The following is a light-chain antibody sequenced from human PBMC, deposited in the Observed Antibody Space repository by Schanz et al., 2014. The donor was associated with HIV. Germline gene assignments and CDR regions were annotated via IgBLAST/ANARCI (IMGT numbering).Light chain of an antibody. CDR1: SSDVGGYKF. CDR2: DVS. Sequence: QSALTQPASLSGSPGQSITISCTGTSSDVGGYKFVSWYQQHPGKAPKLLLYDVSIRVRPSGVPDRFSGSKSGNTASLTVSGLQAEDEADYYCSSYAGSNNFWVFGGGTKLIVL. CDR3: SSYAGSNNFWV. J-gene: IGLJ3*02. V-gene: IGLV2-8*01.